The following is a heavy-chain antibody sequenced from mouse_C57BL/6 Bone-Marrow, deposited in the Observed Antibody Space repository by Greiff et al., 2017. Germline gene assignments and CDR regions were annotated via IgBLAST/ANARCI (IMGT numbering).Heavy chain of an antibody. J-gene: IGHJ4*01. CDR2: INPSTGGT. Sequence: VQLQQSGPELVKPGASVKISCKASGYSFTGYYMNWVKQSPEKSLEWIGEINPSTGGTTYNQKFKAKATLTVDKSSSTAYMQLKSLTSEDSAVYYCASPPGDSYAMDYWGQGTSVTVSA. CDR3: ASPPGDSYAMDY. CDR1: GYSFTGYY. V-gene: IGHV1-42*01. D-gene: IGHD3-3*01.